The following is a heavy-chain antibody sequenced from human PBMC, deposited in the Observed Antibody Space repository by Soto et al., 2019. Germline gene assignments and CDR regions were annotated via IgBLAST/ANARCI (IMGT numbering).Heavy chain of an antibody. CDR2: ISSSSSTI. J-gene: IGHJ6*02. V-gene: IGHV3-48*04. CDR3: ARAAVIAVADYYYGMDV. D-gene: IGHD6-19*01. CDR1: GFTFSSYS. Sequence: GGSLRLSCAASGFTFSSYSMNWVRQAPAKGLEWVSYISSSSSTIYYADSVKGRFTISRDNAKNSLYLQMNSLRAEDTAVYYCARAAVIAVADYYYGMDVWGQGTTVTVSS.